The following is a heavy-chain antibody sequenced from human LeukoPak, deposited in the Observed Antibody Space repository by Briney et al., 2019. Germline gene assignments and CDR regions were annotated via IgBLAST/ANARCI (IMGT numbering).Heavy chain of an antibody. V-gene: IGHV4-59*08. Sequence: SETLSLTCTVSGGSVSGYYWSWIRQPPGKRLEWIGYIYYSGTTYYNPSLKSRVTMSVDTSKNQFSLKLSSVTAADTAVYYCARHYYGGSGAFDIWGQGTMVTVSS. J-gene: IGHJ3*02. CDR2: IYYSGTT. D-gene: IGHD4-23*01. CDR3: ARHYYGGSGAFDI. CDR1: GGSVSGYY.